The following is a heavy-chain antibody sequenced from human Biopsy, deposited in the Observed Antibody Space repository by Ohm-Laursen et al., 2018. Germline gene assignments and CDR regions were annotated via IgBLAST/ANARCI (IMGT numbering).Heavy chain of an antibody. CDR2: ASATGAAT. CDR3: ARQFASGRFYFDY. V-gene: IGHV3-23*01. J-gene: IGHJ4*02. D-gene: IGHD3-10*01. Sequence: SLRLSCAASGFTFSSYAMAWVRRAPGKGLEWVSTASATGAATYYADSVKGRFIISRDNSENTLYLQMDILRADDSAIYYCARQFASGRFYFDYWGQGTRVTVSS. CDR1: GFTFSSYA.